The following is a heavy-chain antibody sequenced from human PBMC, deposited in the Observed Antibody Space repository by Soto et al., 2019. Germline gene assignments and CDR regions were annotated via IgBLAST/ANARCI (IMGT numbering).Heavy chain of an antibody. Sequence: SETLSLTCTVSGGSISSYYWSWIRQPPGKGLEWIGYIYYSGSTNYNPSLKSRVTISVDTSKNQFSLKLSSVTAADTAVYYCARGYGDSSSSRGVDYWGQGTLVTVSS. CDR1: GGSISSYY. J-gene: IGHJ4*02. D-gene: IGHD6-6*01. CDR3: ARGYGDSSSSRGVDY. CDR2: IYYSGST. V-gene: IGHV4-59*01.